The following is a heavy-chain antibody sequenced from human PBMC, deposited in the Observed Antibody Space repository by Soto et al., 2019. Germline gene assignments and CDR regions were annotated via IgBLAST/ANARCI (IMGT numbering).Heavy chain of an antibody. V-gene: IGHV4-59*02. CDR3: AKSGDSSGYYYGDDY. D-gene: IGHD3-22*01. CDR1: GASVSSYY. CDR2: IFYGGST. J-gene: IGHJ4*02. Sequence: KTSETLSLTCTVSGASVSSYYWSWIRQPPGKGLQWIGNIFYGGSTTHYNPSLKSRVTISVDMSNNQFSLKLSSVTAADTAVYYCAKSGDSSGYYYGDDYWGQGTLVTVSS.